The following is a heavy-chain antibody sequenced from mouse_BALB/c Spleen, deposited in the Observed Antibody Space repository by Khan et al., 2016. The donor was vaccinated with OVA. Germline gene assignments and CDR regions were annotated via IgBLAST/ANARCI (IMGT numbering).Heavy chain of an antibody. J-gene: IGHJ2*01. CDR2: ISYSGVT. Sequence: EVKLLESGPGLVKPSQSLSLTCTVTGYSITSGYAWNWIRQFPENKLEWMGYISYSGVTSYTPSLKSRISITRDTSKNQFFLQLNSVTTEDTATYYCARGNYYGYYFDYGGRGTALTVSS. D-gene: IGHD1-1*01. V-gene: IGHV3-2*02. CDR1: GYSITSGYA. CDR3: ARGNYYGYYFDY.